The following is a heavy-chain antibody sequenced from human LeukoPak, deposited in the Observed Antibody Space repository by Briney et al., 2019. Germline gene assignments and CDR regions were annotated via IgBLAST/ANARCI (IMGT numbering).Heavy chain of an antibody. CDR3: AKDRNVVVVAAAADY. V-gene: IGHV3-30*02. D-gene: IGHD2-15*01. Sequence: GGSLRLSCAASGFTFSSYGMHWVRQAPGKGLEWVAFIRYDGSNKYYADSVNGRFTISRDNSKNTLYLQMNSLRDEDTAVYYCAKDRNVVVVAAAADYWGQGTLVTVSS. CDR1: GFTFSSYG. J-gene: IGHJ4*02. CDR2: IRYDGSNK.